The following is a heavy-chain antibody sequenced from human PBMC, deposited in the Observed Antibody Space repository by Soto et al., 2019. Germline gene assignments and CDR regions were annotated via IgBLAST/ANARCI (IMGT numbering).Heavy chain of an antibody. Sequence: QVQLVQSGAEVKKPGSSVKVSCKASGGTFSSYAISWVRQAPGQGLEWMGGIIPISGTANYAQKFQGRVTMTADKSTSTAYMELSSLRSEDTAVYYWARSFWSGYPESADYWGQGTLVTVSS. CDR2: IIPISGTA. CDR3: ARSFWSGYPESADY. CDR1: GGTFSSYA. V-gene: IGHV1-69*06. D-gene: IGHD3-3*01. J-gene: IGHJ4*02.